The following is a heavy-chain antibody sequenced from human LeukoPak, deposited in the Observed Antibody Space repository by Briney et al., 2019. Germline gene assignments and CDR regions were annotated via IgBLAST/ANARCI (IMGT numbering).Heavy chain of an antibody. Sequence: SETLSLTCAVYGGSFSGYYRSWIRQPPGKGLEWIGEINHSGSTNYNPSLKSRVTISVDTSKNQFSLKLSSVTAADTAVYYCARGPDSSGLRWSFDYWGQGTLVTVSS. V-gene: IGHV4-34*01. CDR3: ARGPDSSGLRWSFDY. CDR2: INHSGST. CDR1: GGSFSGYY. D-gene: IGHD3-22*01. J-gene: IGHJ4*02.